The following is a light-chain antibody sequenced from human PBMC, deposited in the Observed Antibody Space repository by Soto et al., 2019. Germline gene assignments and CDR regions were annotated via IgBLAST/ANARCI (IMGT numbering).Light chain of an antibody. CDR3: QQYGSSPPT. J-gene: IGKJ1*01. Sequence: IVLTQSPGTLSLSPGERTTLSCRASQSISRYLAWYQQKPGQGPRLLIYGASSRATGTPDRFSGSGPGTDFTLTINRLEPEDFALYYCQQYGSSPPTFGQGTKVDIK. CDR1: QSISRY. V-gene: IGKV3-20*01. CDR2: GAS.